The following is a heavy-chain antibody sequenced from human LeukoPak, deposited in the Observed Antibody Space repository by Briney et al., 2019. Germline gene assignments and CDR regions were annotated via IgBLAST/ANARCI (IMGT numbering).Heavy chain of an antibody. Sequence: GGSLRLSCAVSGLTFSNFKMNWVRQAPGKGLEWVSYISDSGRTTFYADSVKGRFIISRDNAQNSVHLQMNSLRAEDTAVYYCATRYCSIAACRASSYKCMDGWGKGTTVIVSS. CDR3: ATRYCSIAACRASSYKCMDG. CDR1: GLTFSNFK. CDR2: ISDSGRTT. D-gene: IGHD2-2*01. V-gene: IGHV3-48*03. J-gene: IGHJ6*04.